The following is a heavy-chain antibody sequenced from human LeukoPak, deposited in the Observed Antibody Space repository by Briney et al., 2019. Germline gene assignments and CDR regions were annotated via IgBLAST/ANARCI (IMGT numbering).Heavy chain of an antibody. Sequence: ASVTVSCKASGYTFTSYGISWVRQAPGEGLEWMGWISAYNGNTNYAQTLQGRVTMTTDTSKSTAYMELRSLRSDDTAVYYCARSHDYGDPFFGYWGQGTLVTVSS. CDR3: ARSHDYGDPFFGY. V-gene: IGHV1-18*01. CDR1: GYTFTSYG. J-gene: IGHJ4*02. D-gene: IGHD4-17*01. CDR2: ISAYNGNT.